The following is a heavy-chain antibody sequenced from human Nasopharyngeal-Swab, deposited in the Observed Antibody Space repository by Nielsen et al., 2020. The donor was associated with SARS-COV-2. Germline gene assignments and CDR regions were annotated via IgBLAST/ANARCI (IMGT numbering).Heavy chain of an antibody. J-gene: IGHJ4*02. CDR1: GYTFSDYF. V-gene: IGHV1-2*06. CDR3: ARKKQLVRPFDY. D-gene: IGHD6-13*01. CDR2: LNPNTGDA. Sequence: ASVKVSCKTSGYTFSDYFLHWVREAPGQGLEWMGRLNPNTGDANYAQKFQGRVTITRDTSLSTGYMELSSLRSDDTAVYYCARKKQLVRPFDYWGQGTLVTVSS.